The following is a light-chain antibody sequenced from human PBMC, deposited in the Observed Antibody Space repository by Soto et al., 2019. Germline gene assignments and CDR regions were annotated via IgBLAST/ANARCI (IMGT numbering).Light chain of an antibody. Sequence: SALTQPPSVSGAPGQRVTISCTGSSANIGAAYNVDWYQQLPGTAPKLLIYGNNSRPSGVPARFSGSKSGTSASLAFAGLQAEDEGDYYCQSYDSSLSGYVFGTGTKVTVL. V-gene: IGLV1-40*01. CDR2: GNN. J-gene: IGLJ1*01. CDR3: QSYDSSLSGYV. CDR1: SANIGAAYN.